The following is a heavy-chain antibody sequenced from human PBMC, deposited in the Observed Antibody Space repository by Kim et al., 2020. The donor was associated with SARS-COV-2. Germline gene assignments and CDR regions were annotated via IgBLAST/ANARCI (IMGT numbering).Heavy chain of an antibody. CDR3: AREGYETPFDY. V-gene: IGHV4-31*03. CDR2: IYYSGST. D-gene: IGHD5-12*01. CDR1: GGSISSGGYY. J-gene: IGHJ4*02. Sequence: SETLSLTCTVSGGSISSGGYYWSWIRQHPGKGLEWIGYIYYSGSTYYNPSLKSRVTISVDTSKNQFSLKLSSVTAADTAVYYCAREGYETPFDYWGQGTLVTVSS.